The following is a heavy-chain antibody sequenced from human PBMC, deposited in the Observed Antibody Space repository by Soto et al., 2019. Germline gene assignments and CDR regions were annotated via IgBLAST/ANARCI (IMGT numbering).Heavy chain of an antibody. V-gene: IGHV1-8*01. D-gene: IGHD4-4*01. J-gene: IGHJ4*02. CDR1: RYTFISYD. CDR3: ARSPSWETTVTPYYFDY. Sequence: QVQLVQSGAEVKKPGASVKVSCKASRYTFISYDINWVRQATGQGLEWMGWMNPKSANTGYAQKFQGRVTMTRNTSIGTAYMELSSLRSEDTAVYYCARSPSWETTVTPYYFDYWGQGTLVTVSS. CDR2: MNPKSANT.